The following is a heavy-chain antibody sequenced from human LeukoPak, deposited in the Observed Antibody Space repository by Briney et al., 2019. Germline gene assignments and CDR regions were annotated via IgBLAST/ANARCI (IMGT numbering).Heavy chain of an antibody. CDR2: ISAYNGNT. V-gene: IGHV1-18*01. CDR3: ARRTHSYYDFWSGYHKGEYWFDP. CDR1: GYTFTSYG. Sequence: GASVKVSCKASGYTFTSYGISWVRQAPGQGLEWMGWISAYNGNTNYAQKLQGRVTMTTDTSTSTAYMELRSLRSDDTAVYYCARRTHSYYDFWSGYHKGEYWFDPWGQGTLVTVSS. J-gene: IGHJ5*02. D-gene: IGHD3-3*01.